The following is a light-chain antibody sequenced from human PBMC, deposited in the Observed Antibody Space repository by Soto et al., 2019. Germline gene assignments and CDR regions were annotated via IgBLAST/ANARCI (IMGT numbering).Light chain of an antibody. Sequence: QSVLTRPRSVSGSPGQSVTISCTGTSSDVGAYDYVSWYQQHPGKAPKLLIYHVSKRPSGVPDRFSGSKSGNTASLTISGLQAEDEADYYCCTDAGSYKVFGIGTKVTVL. V-gene: IGLV2-11*01. CDR1: SSDVGAYDY. J-gene: IGLJ1*01. CDR2: HVS. CDR3: CTDAGSYKV.